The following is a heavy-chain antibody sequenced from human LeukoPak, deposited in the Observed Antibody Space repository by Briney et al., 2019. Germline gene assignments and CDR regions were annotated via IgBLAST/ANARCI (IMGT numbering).Heavy chain of an antibody. CDR3: ASDMVRGVMVHAFDI. J-gene: IGHJ3*02. CDR2: IYYSGST. Sequence: SETLSLTCTVSGGSISSGDYYWSWIRQPPGKGQEWIGYIYYSGSTYYNPSLKSRVTISVDTSKNQFSLKLSSVTAADTAVYYCASDMVRGVMVHAFDIWGQGTMVTVSS. V-gene: IGHV4-30-4*01. D-gene: IGHD3-10*01. CDR1: GGSISSGDYY.